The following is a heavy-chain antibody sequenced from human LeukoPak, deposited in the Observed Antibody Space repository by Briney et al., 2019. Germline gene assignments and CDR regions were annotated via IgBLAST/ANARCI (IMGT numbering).Heavy chain of an antibody. V-gene: IGHV4-30-4*08. D-gene: IGHD1-26*01. Sequence: PSETLSLTCTVSGGSISSYYWSWIRQPPGKGLEWIGYIYYSGSTYYNPSLKSRVTISVDTSKNQFSLKLSSVTAADTAVYYCARVGAQHFDYWGQGTLVTVSS. CDR1: GGSISSYY. CDR3: ARVGAQHFDY. CDR2: IYYSGST. J-gene: IGHJ4*02.